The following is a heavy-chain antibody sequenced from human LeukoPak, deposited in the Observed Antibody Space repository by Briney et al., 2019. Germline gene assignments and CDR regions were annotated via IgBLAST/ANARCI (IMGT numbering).Heavy chain of an antibody. CDR1: GFTFITYS. J-gene: IGHJ5*02. CDR2: ISSSSSYI. V-gene: IGHV3-21*05. CDR3: ARDYYSSSSGWFDP. D-gene: IGHD6-6*01. Sequence: GGSLRLSCAASGFTFITYSMNWVRQAPGKGLEWVSYISSSSSYIYYADSVKGRFTISRDNAKNSLYLQMNSLRAEDTAVYYCARDYYSSSSGWFDPWGQGTLATVSS.